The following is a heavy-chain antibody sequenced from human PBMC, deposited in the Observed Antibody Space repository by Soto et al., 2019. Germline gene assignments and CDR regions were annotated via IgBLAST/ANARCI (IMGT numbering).Heavy chain of an antibody. J-gene: IGHJ4*02. V-gene: IGHV1-24*01. Sequence: ASVKVSCKVSGYTLTELSMHWVRQAPGKGLEWMGGFDPEDGETIYAQKFQGRVTMTEDTSTDTAYMELSSLRSEDTAVYYCATGYYDSSGPTATDYWGQGTLVTVSS. CDR2: FDPEDGET. D-gene: IGHD3-22*01. CDR3: ATGYYDSSGPTATDY. CDR1: GYTLTELS.